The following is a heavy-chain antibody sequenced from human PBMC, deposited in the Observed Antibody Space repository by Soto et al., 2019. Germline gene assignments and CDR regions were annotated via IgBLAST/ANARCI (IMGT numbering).Heavy chain of an antibody. J-gene: IGHJ6*02. CDR1: GYTFTSYG. CDR2: MNPNSGNT. CDR3: AREYDYVWGSYRYKRDYYYYYGMDV. D-gene: IGHD3-16*02. V-gene: IGHV1-8*01. Sequence: GASVKVSCKASGYTFTSYGINWVRQATGQGLEWMGWMNPNSGNTGYAQKFQGRVTMTRNTSISTAYMELSSLRSEDTAVYYCAREYDYVWGSYRYKRDYYYYYGMDVWGQGTTVTVSS.